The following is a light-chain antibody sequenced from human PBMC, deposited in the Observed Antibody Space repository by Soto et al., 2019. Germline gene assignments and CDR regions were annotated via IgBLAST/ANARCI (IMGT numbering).Light chain of an antibody. V-gene: IGKV4-1*01. CDR1: QSVLYSSNNKTY. J-gene: IGKJ2*02. Sequence: DIVMTQSPDSLAVSLGERATINCKSSQSVLYSSNNKTYLAWYQQKPGQPPKMLIYWAFTRESGVPDRFSGSGSGTDFTLTISSLQAEDVAVYYCQQYYSAPCTFGQGTKLEIK. CDR2: WAF. CDR3: QQYYSAPCT.